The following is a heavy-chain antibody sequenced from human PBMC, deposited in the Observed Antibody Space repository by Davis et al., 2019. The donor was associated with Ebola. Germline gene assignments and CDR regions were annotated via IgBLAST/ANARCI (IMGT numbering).Heavy chain of an antibody. CDR1: GFTFSSYA. CDR2: ISYDGSNK. CDR3: AKDYAAAGPLGYFQH. Sequence: PGGSLRLSCAASGFTFSSYAMHWVRQAPGKGLEWVAVISYDGSNKYYADSVKGRFTISRDNSKNTLYLQMNSLRAEDTAVYYCAKDYAAAGPLGYFQHWGQGTLVTVSS. D-gene: IGHD6-13*01. V-gene: IGHV3-30-3*01. J-gene: IGHJ1*01.